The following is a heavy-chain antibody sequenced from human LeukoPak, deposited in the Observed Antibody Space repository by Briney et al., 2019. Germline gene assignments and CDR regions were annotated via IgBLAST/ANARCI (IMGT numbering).Heavy chain of an antibody. V-gene: IGHV3-23*01. CDR1: GFTFSSYA. Sequence: GGSLRPSCAASGFTFSSYAMSWVRQALGKGLEWVSAISGSGGSTYYADSVKGRFTISRDNSKNTLYLQMNSLRAEDTAVYYCAKVRYQLLYYWGQGTLVTVSS. CDR2: ISGSGGST. CDR3: AKVRYQLLYY. J-gene: IGHJ4*02. D-gene: IGHD2-2*01.